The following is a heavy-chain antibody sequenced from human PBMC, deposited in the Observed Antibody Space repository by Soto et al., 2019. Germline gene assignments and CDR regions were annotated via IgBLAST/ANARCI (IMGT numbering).Heavy chain of an antibody. CDR3: ARVEPPREPYYYYYGMDV. V-gene: IGHV3-30-3*01. CDR2: ISYDGSNK. J-gene: IGHJ6*02. Sequence: QVQLVESGGGVVQPGRSLRLSCAASGFTFSSYAMHWVRQAPGKGLEWVAVISYDGSNKYYADSVKGRFTISRDNSKNTLYLQMSSLRAEDTAVYYCARVEPPREPYYYYYGMDVWGQGTTVTVSS. CDR1: GFTFSSYA.